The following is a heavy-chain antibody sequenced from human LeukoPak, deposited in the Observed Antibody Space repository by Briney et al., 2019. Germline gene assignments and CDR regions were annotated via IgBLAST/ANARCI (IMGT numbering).Heavy chain of an antibody. Sequence: SETLSLTCTVSGGSISSYYWSWIRQPPGKGLEWIGYIYYSGSTNYNHSLKSRVTISVDTSKNQFSLKLSSVTAADTAVYYCARVFDYGDYFNPRGWFGPWGQGTLVTVSS. CDR3: ARVFDYGDYFNPRGWFGP. CDR2: IYYSGST. J-gene: IGHJ5*02. CDR1: GGSISSYY. D-gene: IGHD4-17*01. V-gene: IGHV4-59*01.